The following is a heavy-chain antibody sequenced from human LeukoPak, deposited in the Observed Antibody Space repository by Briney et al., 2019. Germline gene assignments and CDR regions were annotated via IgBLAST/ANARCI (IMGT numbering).Heavy chain of an antibody. CDR3: ARGRRYYDFWSGYAY. J-gene: IGHJ4*02. Sequence: SXXLSLTCAVYGGSFSGYYWSWIRQPPGKGLEWIGEINHSGSTNYNPSLKRRVSISVDTYKNQFSLKLSSVTAADTAVYYCARGRRYYDFWSGYAYWGQGTLVTVSS. CDR2: INHSGST. V-gene: IGHV4-34*01. D-gene: IGHD3-3*01. CDR1: GGSFSGYY.